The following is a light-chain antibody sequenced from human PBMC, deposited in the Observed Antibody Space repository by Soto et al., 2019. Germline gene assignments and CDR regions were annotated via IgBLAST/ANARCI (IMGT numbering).Light chain of an antibody. CDR3: QQYSNWPPIT. Sequence: DIGMTQSPDSLAVSLGERVTINCKSSQSVLDSSNKMNYLGWYQQKPGQAPRLLLYGASIRAAGVPDRFSGSGSGTEFTLTISSLQSEDFAVYYCQQYSNWPPITFGQGTRLEIK. CDR2: GAS. J-gene: IGKJ5*01. V-gene: IGKV4-1*01. CDR1: QSVLDSSNKMNY.